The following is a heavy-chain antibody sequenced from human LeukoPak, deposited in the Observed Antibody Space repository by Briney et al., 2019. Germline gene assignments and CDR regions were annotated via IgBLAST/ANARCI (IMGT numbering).Heavy chain of an antibody. Sequence: GGSLRLSCAASGFTFSSSDMDWVRQAPGRGLEWVASISSSSSLIYYTDSVKGRFTISRDNAKNSLYLQMNSLRAEDTAVYYCARDRGYTQDYWGQGTLAMVSS. J-gene: IGHJ4*02. D-gene: IGHD5-12*01. CDR2: ISSSSSLI. CDR1: GFTFSSSD. V-gene: IGHV3-21*01. CDR3: ARDRGYTQDY.